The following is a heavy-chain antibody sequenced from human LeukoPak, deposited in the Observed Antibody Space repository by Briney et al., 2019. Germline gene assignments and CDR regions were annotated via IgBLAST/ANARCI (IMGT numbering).Heavy chain of an antibody. J-gene: IGHJ4*02. CDR1: GFTFNNYA. D-gene: IGHD6-13*01. CDR2: ISRSGGST. CDR3: AKVETPGIAAAVPFDY. V-gene: IGHV3-23*01. Sequence: GGSLRLSCAASGFTFNNYAMSWVRQAPGKGLEWVSAISRSGGSTYYTDSVKGRFTISRDNSKNTLYLQMNSLRAEDTAVYYCAKVETPGIAAAVPFDYWGQGTLVTVSS.